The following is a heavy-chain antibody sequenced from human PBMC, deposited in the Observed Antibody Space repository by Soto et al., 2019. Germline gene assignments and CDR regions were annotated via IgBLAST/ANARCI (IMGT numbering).Heavy chain of an antibody. CDR1: GGSISSSSYY. CDR3: ARLPVVVAATGPGWFDP. V-gene: IGHV4-39*01. D-gene: IGHD2-15*01. J-gene: IGHJ5*02. Sequence: SETLSLTCTVSGGSISSSSYYWGWIRQPPGKGLEWIGSIYYSGSTYYNPSLKSRVTISVDTSKNQFSLKLSSVTAADTAVYYCARLPVVVAATGPGWFDPWGQGTLVTVSS. CDR2: IYYSGST.